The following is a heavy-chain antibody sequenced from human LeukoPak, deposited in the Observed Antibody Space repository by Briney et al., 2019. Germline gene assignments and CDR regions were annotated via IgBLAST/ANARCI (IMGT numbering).Heavy chain of an antibody. D-gene: IGHD3-16*02. J-gene: IGHJ4*02. CDR2: IYYSGST. V-gene: IGHV4-31*03. CDR3: ARDVSYHYSFDY. Sequence: NASETLSLTCTVSGGSISSGGYYWTWIRQHPGKGLEWIGYIYYSGSTYYNPSLKSRLTMSVDKSKNQFSLKLSSVTAADTGVYYCARDVSYHYSFDYWGQGTLVTVSS. CDR1: GGSISSGGYY.